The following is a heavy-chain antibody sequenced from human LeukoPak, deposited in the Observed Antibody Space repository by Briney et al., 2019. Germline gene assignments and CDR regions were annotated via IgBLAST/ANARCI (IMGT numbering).Heavy chain of an antibody. Sequence: SETLSLTCSESGDSITYFYWSWIRQTAGKGLEWIGRFSSSGSTDYNASLKSRVTMSVDTSKNQLSLKVISVTAADTAVYYCARETYYYGSGSYPFDPWGQGTLVTVSS. V-gene: IGHV4-4*07. CDR2: FSSSGST. CDR1: GDSITYFY. CDR3: ARETYYYGSGSYPFDP. J-gene: IGHJ5*02. D-gene: IGHD3-10*01.